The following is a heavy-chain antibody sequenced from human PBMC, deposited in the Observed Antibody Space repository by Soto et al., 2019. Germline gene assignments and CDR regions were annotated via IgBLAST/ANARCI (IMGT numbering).Heavy chain of an antibody. V-gene: IGHV3-74*01. D-gene: IGHD2-15*01. CDR3: VRTSLVVAAATREDY. CDR2: INSDGSST. J-gene: IGHJ4*02. Sequence: GGSLRLSCAASGFTFSSYWMHWVRQAPGKGLVWVSRINSDGSSTSYADSVKGRFTISRDNAKNTQYLQMNSLRAEDTAVCYCVRTSLVVAAATREDYWGQGTLVTVSA. CDR1: GFTFSSYW.